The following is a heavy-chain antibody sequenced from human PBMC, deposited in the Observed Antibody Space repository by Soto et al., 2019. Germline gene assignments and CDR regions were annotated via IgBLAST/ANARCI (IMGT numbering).Heavy chain of an antibody. D-gene: IGHD5-12*01. CDR2: IYWDDDK. CDR1: GFSLSTSGVG. V-gene: IGHV2-5*02. CDR3: AHVYGGYDIFDY. Sequence: SGPTLVNPTQTLTLACTFSGFSLSTSGVGVGWIRQPPGKALEWLALIYWDDDKRYSPSLKSRLTITKDTSKNQVVLTMTNMDPGDTATYYFAHVYGGYDIFDYWGQGTLVTVSS. J-gene: IGHJ4*02.